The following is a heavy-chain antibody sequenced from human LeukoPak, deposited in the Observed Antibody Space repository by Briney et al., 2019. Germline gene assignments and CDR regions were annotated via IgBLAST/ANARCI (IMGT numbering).Heavy chain of an antibody. V-gene: IGHV3-30-3*01. CDR2: ISYDGSNK. CDR3: AKDLGNEDGELDY. Sequence: PGGSLRLSCAASGFTFSSYAMHWVRQAPGKGLEWVAVISYDGSNKYYADSVKGRFTISRDNSKNTLYLQMNSLRAEDTAVYYCAKDLGNEDGELDYWGQGTLVTVSS. D-gene: IGHD3-10*01. CDR1: GFTFSSYA. J-gene: IGHJ4*02.